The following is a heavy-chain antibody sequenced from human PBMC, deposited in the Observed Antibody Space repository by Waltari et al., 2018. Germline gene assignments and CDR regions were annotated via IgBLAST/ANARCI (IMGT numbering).Heavy chain of an antibody. J-gene: IGHJ4*02. V-gene: IGHV3-21*01. CDR1: GFTFSSYS. CDR2: ISSSRSYI. D-gene: IGHD6-19*01. CDR3: AREGGGSGWADY. Sequence: EVQLVESGGGLVKPGGSLRLSCAASGFTFSSYSMNWVRQAPGKGLEWVSAISSSRSYIYYADSVKGRFTISRDNAKNSLYLQMNSLRAEDTAVYYCAREGGGSGWADYWGQGTLVTVSS.